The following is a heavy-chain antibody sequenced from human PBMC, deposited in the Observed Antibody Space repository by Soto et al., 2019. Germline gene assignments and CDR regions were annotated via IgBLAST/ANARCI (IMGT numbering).Heavy chain of an antibody. CDR3: SRSSISSTPYYFDY. CDR2: SRNKANSYTT. V-gene: IGHV3-72*01. J-gene: IGHJ4*02. Sequence: GGSLRLSCVASGYTFSDHFMDWVRQAPGKGLEWVGRSRNKANSYTTEYAASVKGRFTISRDDSKNSMYLQMNSLKTEDTAVYYCSRSSISSTPYYFDYWGQGTLVTVSS. CDR1: GYTFSDHF. D-gene: IGHD2-2*01.